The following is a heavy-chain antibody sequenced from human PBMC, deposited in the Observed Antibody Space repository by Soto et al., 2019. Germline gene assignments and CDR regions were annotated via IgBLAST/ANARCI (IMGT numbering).Heavy chain of an antibody. CDR2: IYYSGST. Sequence: QVQLQESGPGLVKPSQTLSLTCTVSGGSISSGDYYWSWIRQPPGKGLEWIGYIYYSGSTYYNPSLKSRVTISVDTSKNQFSLKLSSVTAADTAVYYCARGDTAMVIWYYYGMDVWGQGITVTVS. V-gene: IGHV4-30-4*01. CDR3: ARGDTAMVIWYYYGMDV. CDR1: GGSISSGDYY. D-gene: IGHD5-18*01. J-gene: IGHJ6*02.